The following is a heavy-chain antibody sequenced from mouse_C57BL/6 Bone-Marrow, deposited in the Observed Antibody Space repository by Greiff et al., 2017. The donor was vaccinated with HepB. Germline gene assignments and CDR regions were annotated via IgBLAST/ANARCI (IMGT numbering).Heavy chain of an antibody. V-gene: IGHV1-61*01. CDR2: IYPSDSET. CDR1: GYTFTSYW. D-gene: IGHD1-1*01. CDR3: ALITTVVDFDV. Sequence: QVQLQQSGPELVRPGSSVKLSCKASGYTFTSYWMDWVKQRPGQGLEWIGNIYPSDSETHYNQKFKDKATLTVDKSSSTAYMQLSSLTSEDSAVYYCALITTVVDFDVWGTGTTVTVSS. J-gene: IGHJ1*03.